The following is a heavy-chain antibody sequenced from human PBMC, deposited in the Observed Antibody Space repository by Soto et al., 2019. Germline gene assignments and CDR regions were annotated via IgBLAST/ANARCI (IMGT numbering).Heavy chain of an antibody. CDR2: ISAYNGNT. D-gene: IGHD2-15*01. V-gene: IGHV1-18*01. Sequence: ASVKVSCTASGYTFTSNGISWVRQAPGQGLEWMGWISAYNGNTNYAQKLQGRVTMTTDTSTSTAYMELRSLRSDDTAVYYCARDYCSGGSCYSDYWGQGTLVTVSS. CDR3: ARDYCSGGSCYSDY. CDR1: GYTFTSNG. J-gene: IGHJ4*02.